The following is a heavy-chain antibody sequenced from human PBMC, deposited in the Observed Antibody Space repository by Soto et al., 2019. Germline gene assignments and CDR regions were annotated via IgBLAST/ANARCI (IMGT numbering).Heavy chain of an antibody. CDR1: GYTFTSYG. Sequence: ASVKVSCKASGYTFTSYGISWVRQAPGQGLEWMGWISAYNGNTNYAQKLQGRVTMTTDTSTSTAYMELRSRRSDDTAGYYCARVDSRFLEWFPTDDWGRGTLVPVAS. J-gene: IGHJ4*02. V-gene: IGHV1-18*01. D-gene: IGHD3-3*01. CDR2: ISAYNGNT. CDR3: ARVDSRFLEWFPTDD.